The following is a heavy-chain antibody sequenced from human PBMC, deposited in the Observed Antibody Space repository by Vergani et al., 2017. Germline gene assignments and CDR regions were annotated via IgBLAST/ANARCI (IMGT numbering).Heavy chain of an antibody. D-gene: IGHD2/OR15-2a*01. Sequence: QVQLQESGPGLVKPSETLSLTCTVSGAAIKDFYWSWFRQPPGKGLEWIGYVYYTGSTTYNPSLKSRVTISVDPSNNQFSLRMTSLTAADTAIYYCARDRDLYCRSTTSRHNWFDPWGQGSLVTVSS. CDR2: VYYTGST. CDR3: ARDRDLYCRSTTSRHNWFDP. V-gene: IGHV4-59*01. J-gene: IGHJ5*02. CDR1: GAAIKDFY.